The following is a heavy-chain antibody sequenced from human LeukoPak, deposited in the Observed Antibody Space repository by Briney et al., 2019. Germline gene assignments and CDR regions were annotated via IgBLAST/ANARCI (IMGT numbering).Heavy chain of an antibody. D-gene: IGHD6-19*01. V-gene: IGHV4-34*01. CDR1: GGSFSGYY. CDR2: INHSGST. CDR3: ARRRAVAGRKYYFDY. Sequence: SETLSLTCAVYGGSFSGYYWSWIRQPPGKGLEWIGEINHSGSTNYNPSLKSRVTISVDTSKNQFSLKLSSVTAADTAVYYCARRRAVAGRKYYFDYWGQGTLVTVSS. J-gene: IGHJ4*02.